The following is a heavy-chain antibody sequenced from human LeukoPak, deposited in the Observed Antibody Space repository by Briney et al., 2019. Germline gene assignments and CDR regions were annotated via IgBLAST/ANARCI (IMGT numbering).Heavy chain of an antibody. CDR2: IYTSGST. V-gene: IGHV4-4*09. J-gene: IGHJ4*02. CDR3: ARTISDSSGYYYSDY. CDR1: GGSISSYY. Sequence: SETLSLTCTVSGGSISSYYWSWIRQPPGKGLGWIGYIYTSGSTYYNPSLKSRVTISVDTSKNQFSLSLSSVTAADTAVYYCARTISDSSGYYYSDYWGQGTLVTVFS. D-gene: IGHD3-22*01.